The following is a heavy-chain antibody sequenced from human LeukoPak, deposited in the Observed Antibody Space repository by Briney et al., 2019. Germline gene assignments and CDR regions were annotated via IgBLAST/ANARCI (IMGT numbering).Heavy chain of an antibody. CDR3: ARDGRYPYYYYMDV. CDR2: IYYSGSN. V-gene: IGHV4-39*07. Sequence: SETLSLTCTVYSGSISSSSYYWGWIRQPPGKGLEWIGSIYYSGSNYYTPYLKSRVTISVDTSKNQFSLKLSSVTAVDTAVYYCARDGRYPYYYYMDVWGKGTTVTVSS. D-gene: IGHD2-2*02. CDR1: SGSISSSSYY. J-gene: IGHJ6*03.